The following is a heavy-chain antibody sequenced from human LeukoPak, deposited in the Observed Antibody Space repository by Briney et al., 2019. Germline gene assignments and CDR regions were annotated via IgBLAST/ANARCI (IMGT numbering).Heavy chain of an antibody. Sequence: SETLSLTCTVSGGSISSYYWSWIRQPPGKGLEWLGYIYYSGSTNYNPSLKSRVTISVDTSKNQFSLKLSSVTAADTAVYYCARDHVEYSSSLNYYYMDVWGKGTTVTVSS. CDR2: IYYSGST. V-gene: IGHV4-59*01. CDR1: GGSISSYY. J-gene: IGHJ6*03. CDR3: ARDHVEYSSSLNYYYMDV. D-gene: IGHD6-6*01.